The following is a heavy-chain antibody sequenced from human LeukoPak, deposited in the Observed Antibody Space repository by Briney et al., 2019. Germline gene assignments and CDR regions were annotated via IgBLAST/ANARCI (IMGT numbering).Heavy chain of an antibody. Sequence: GGSLRLSCAASGFTFSSNSMNWVRQAPAKGLEWVSSISSSSSYIYYADSVKGRFTISRDNAKNSLYLQMNSLRAEDTAVYYCASHRYYYDSSPYDYWGQGTLVTVSS. V-gene: IGHV3-21*01. CDR1: GFTFSSNS. J-gene: IGHJ4*02. CDR2: ISSSSSYI. CDR3: ASHRYYYDSSPYDY. D-gene: IGHD3-22*01.